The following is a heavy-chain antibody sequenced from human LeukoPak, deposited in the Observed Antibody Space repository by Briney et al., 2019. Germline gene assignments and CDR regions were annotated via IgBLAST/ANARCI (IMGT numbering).Heavy chain of an antibody. CDR2: IIPIFGTA. Sequence: SVKVSCKASGGTFSSFAINWVRQAPGQGLEWMGGIIPIFGTANYAQKFQGRVTITADESTSTAYMELSSLRSEDTAVYYCARKLGHCSSTCCYGVNWFDPWGQGTLVTVSS. D-gene: IGHD2-2*03. CDR1: GGTFSSFA. V-gene: IGHV1-69*13. CDR3: ARKLGHCSSTCCYGVNWFDP. J-gene: IGHJ5*02.